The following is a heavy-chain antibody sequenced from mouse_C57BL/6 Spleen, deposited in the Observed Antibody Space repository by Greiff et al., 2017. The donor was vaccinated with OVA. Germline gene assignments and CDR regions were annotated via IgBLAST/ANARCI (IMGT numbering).Heavy chain of an antibody. J-gene: IGHJ3*01. Sequence: ESGPGMVKPSQSLSLTCTVTGYSITSGYDWHWIRHFPGNKLEWMGYISYSGSTNYNPSLKSRISITHDTSKNHFFLKLNSVTTEDTATYYCARDGYRSWFAYWGQGTLVTVSA. CDR1: GYSITSGYD. D-gene: IGHD2-2*01. CDR2: ISYSGST. CDR3: ARDGYRSWFAY. V-gene: IGHV3-1*01.